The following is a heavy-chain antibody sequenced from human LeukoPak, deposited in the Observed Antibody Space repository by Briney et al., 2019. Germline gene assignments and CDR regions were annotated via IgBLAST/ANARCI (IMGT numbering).Heavy chain of an antibody. CDR1: EYTFTSYV. Sequence: ASVKVSCKASEYTFTSYVMNWVRQAPGQGLEWMGWINTNTGNPTYAQGFTGRFVFSLDTSVRTAYLQISSLKAEDTAVYYCATRALESIVGVSYYYYMDLWGKGTTVTVSS. CDR3: ATRALESIVGVSYYYYMDL. J-gene: IGHJ6*03. D-gene: IGHD1-26*01. CDR2: INTNTGNP. V-gene: IGHV7-4-1*02.